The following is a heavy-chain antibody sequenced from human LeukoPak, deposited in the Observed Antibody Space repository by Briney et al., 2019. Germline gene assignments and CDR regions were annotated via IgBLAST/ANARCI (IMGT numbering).Heavy chain of an antibody. V-gene: IGHV1-2*02. CDR2: INPNSGGT. CDR3: ARDLNPGMYYYYYMDV. D-gene: IGHD1-14*01. CDR1: GYAFTGYY. J-gene: IGHJ6*03. Sequence: ASVKVSCKASGYAFTGYYMHWVRQAPGQGLEWMGWINPNSGGTNYAQKFQGRVTMTRDTSISTAYMELSRLRSDDPAVYYCARDLNPGMYYYYYMDVWGKGTTVTVSS.